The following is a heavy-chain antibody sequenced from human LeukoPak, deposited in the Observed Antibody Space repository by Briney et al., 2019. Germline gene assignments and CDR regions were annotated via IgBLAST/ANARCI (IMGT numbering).Heavy chain of an antibody. CDR1: GGSISSGGYY. D-gene: IGHD4-17*01. CDR3: AREPTVSWFDP. CDR2: IYYSGST. Sequence: MSSQTLSLTCTVSGGSISSGGYYWSWIRQRPGKGLEWIGYIYYSGSTYYNPSLKSRVTISVDTSKNQFSLKLSSVTAADTAVYYCAREPTVSWFDPWGQGTLVTVSS. J-gene: IGHJ5*02. V-gene: IGHV4-31*03.